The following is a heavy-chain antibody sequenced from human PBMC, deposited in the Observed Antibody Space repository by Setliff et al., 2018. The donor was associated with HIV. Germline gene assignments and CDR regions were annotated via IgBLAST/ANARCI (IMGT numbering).Heavy chain of an antibody. CDR2: INHSGTA. V-gene: IGHV4-34*01. CDR3: AGLSDFLDY. D-gene: IGHD2-21*01. J-gene: IGHJ4*02. CDR1: GGSLSSSY. Sequence: SETLSLTCAVYGGSLSSSYWTWIRQAPGKGLEWIGEINHSGTANYNPSLKSRVTMSLDRSKRQFSLKLTSLTAAYTAVYYCAGLSDFLDYWGLGNLVTVSS.